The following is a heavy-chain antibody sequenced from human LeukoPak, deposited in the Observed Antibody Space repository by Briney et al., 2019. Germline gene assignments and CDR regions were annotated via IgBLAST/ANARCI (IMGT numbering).Heavy chain of an antibody. D-gene: IGHD3-22*01. CDR1: GFTFSSYA. CDR3: AKNRDRGVPTYYYDSSGSSHFDL. CDR2: ISGSGGST. J-gene: IGHJ2*01. Sequence: GGSLRLSCAASGFTFSSYAMSWVRQAPGKGLEWVSAISGSGGSTYYADSVKGRFTISRDNSKNTLYLQMNSLRAEDTAVYYCAKNRDRGVPTYYYDSSGSSHFDLWGRGTLVTVSS. V-gene: IGHV3-23*01.